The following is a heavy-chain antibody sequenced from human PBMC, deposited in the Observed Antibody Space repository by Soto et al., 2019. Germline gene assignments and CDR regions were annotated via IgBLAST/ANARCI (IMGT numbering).Heavy chain of an antibody. CDR1: GFTFSDHY. CDR3: VRVRGVGTYHFDY. J-gene: IGHJ4*02. CDR2: TRNKARSYTT. V-gene: IGHV3-72*01. Sequence: EVQLVESGGDLVQPGGSLRLSCAASGFTFSDHYMDWVRQAPGKGLEWVGRTRNKARSYTTEYAASVNGRFTISRDDSKNSLYLQMNSLKTDDTAVYYCVRVRGVGTYHFDYWGQGTLVTVSS. D-gene: IGHD3-10*01.